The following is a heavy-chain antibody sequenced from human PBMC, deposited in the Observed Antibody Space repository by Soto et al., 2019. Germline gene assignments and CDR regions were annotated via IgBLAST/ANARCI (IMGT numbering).Heavy chain of an antibody. D-gene: IGHD3-10*01. CDR1: GFTFSSYA. V-gene: IGHV3-23*01. CDR2: ISGSGGST. J-gene: IGHJ4*02. Sequence: EVQLLESGGGLVQPGGSLRLSCAASGFTFSSYAMSWVRQAPGKGLEWVSAISGSGGSTYYADSVKGRFTISRDNSKNTLYLQLNSLRAEVTTVYYCAKTVDHYYGSGSERFDYWGQGTLVTVSS. CDR3: AKTVDHYYGSGSERFDY.